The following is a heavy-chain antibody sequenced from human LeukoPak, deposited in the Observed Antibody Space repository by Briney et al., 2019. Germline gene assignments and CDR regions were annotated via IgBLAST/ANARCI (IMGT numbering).Heavy chain of an antibody. Sequence: ASVKVSCKASGYTFTSYAMHWVRQAPGQRLEWMGWINAGNGNTKYSQKFQGRVTITRDTPASTAYMELSSLRSEDTAVYYCARGGTMVRGASDAFDIWGQGTMVTVSS. V-gene: IGHV1-3*01. J-gene: IGHJ3*02. CDR1: GYTFTSYA. CDR3: ARGGTMVRGASDAFDI. D-gene: IGHD3-10*01. CDR2: INAGNGNT.